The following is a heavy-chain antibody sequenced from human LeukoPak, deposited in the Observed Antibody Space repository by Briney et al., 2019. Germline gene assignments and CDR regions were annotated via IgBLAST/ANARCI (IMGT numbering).Heavy chain of an antibody. CDR3: AKDRXTWKSYDFDY. Sequence: GGSLRLSCAASGFTFSSYAMHWVRQAPGKGLEWVSGISWNSGSIGYAGSVKGRFTISRDNAKNSLYLQMNSLRAEDMALYCCAKDRXTWKSYDFDYWGQGTLVTVSS. V-gene: IGHV3-9*03. CDR1: GFTFSSYA. D-gene: IGHD1-1*01. CDR2: ISWNSGSI. J-gene: IGHJ4*02.